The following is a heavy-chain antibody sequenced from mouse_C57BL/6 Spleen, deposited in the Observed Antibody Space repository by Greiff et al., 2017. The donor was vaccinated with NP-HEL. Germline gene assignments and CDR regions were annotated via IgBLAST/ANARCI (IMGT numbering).Heavy chain of an antibody. J-gene: IGHJ2*01. CDR3: TARSYGY. D-gene: IGHD1-1*01. V-gene: IGHV14-4*01. Sequence: EVQLQQSGAELVRPGASVKLSCTASGFNIKDDYMHWVKQRPEQGLEWIGWIHPENGDTEYASKFQGKATITADTSSNTAYLQLSSLTSEDTAVYYCTARSYGYWGQGTTLTVSS. CDR1: GFNIKDDY. CDR2: IHPENGDT.